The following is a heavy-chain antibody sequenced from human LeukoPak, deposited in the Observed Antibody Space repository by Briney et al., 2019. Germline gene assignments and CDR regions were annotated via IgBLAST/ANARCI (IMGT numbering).Heavy chain of an antibody. J-gene: IGHJ4*02. Sequence: PGGSLRLSCAASGFTFSNYAMSWVRQAPGKGLEWVSGISGSGGGTSYADSVKGRFTISRDDSKNTLYLQMNSLRAEDTAVYYCAKDDQPFVSGSPYFDYWGQGILVTVSS. D-gene: IGHD3-10*01. CDR2: ISGSGGGT. V-gene: IGHV3-23*01. CDR1: GFTFSNYA. CDR3: AKDDQPFVSGSPYFDY.